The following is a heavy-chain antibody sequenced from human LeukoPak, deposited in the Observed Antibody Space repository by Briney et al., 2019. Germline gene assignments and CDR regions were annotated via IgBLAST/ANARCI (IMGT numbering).Heavy chain of an antibody. CDR1: GFIFRRYI. D-gene: IGHD1-26*01. V-gene: IGHV3-30-3*01. J-gene: IGHJ4*02. CDR2: ISPDGNEM. CDR3: AREGAGAFDY. Sequence: GGSLRLSCTVSGFIFRRYIMHWVRQAPAKGLEWVASISPDGNEMYHADSVKGRFTISRDNSKNTLCLQMNSLRAEDTAMYSCAREGAGAFDYWGQGTLVTVSS.